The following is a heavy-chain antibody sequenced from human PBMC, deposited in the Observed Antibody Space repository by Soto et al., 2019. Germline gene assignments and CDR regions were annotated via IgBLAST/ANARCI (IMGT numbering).Heavy chain of an antibody. CDR1: GFTFSSYW. J-gene: IGHJ6*03. Sequence: GGSLRLSCAASGFTFSSYWMSWVRQAPGKGLEWVANIKQDGSEKYYVDSVKGRFTNSRDNAKNSLYLQMNSLRAEDTAVYYCARESRIAAAGTSGYYYYYMDVWGKGTTVTVSS. V-gene: IGHV3-7*01. CDR3: ARESRIAAAGTSGYYYYYMDV. CDR2: IKQDGSEK. D-gene: IGHD6-13*01.